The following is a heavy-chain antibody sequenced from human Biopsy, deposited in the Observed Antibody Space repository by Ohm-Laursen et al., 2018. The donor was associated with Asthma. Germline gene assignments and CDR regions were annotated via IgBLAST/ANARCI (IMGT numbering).Heavy chain of an antibody. J-gene: IGHJ6*02. CDR1: GYTFNSAG. CDR3: ARAVDYSHYYGIDV. Sequence: SVKVSCTTSGYTFNSAGITWVRQAPGQGLEWMGWISVYNGNTKVAQKLQDRVTMITDTSTSTAYMELRSLRSDVTAVYFCARAVDYSHYYGIDVWGQGTTVTVS. CDR2: ISVYNGNT. D-gene: IGHD3-10*01. V-gene: IGHV1-18*01.